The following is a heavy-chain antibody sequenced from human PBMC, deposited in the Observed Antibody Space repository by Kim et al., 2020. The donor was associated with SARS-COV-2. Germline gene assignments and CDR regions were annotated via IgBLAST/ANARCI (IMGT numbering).Heavy chain of an antibody. CDR3: ARDWFDGSSGPRYYFDY. J-gene: IGHJ4*02. Sequence: FQGRVTMTRDTSTGTVYMELSSLRSEDTAVYYCARDWFDGSSGPRYYFDYWGQGTLVTVSS. D-gene: IGHD6-19*01. V-gene: IGHV1-46*01.